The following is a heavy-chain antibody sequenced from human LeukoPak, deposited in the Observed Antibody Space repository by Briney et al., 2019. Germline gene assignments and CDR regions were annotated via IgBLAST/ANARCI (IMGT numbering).Heavy chain of an antibody. Sequence: GGTLRLSCAASGFTFSSYGMSWVRQAPGKGLEWVSAISGSGGSTYYADSVRGRFSISRDDLKNTVYLQMKNLTAEDTAVYYCAKDGAWLRFDDWGQGILVTVSS. CDR1: GFTFSSYG. D-gene: IGHD5-12*01. J-gene: IGHJ4*02. V-gene: IGHV3-23*01. CDR2: ISGSGGST. CDR3: AKDGAWLRFDD.